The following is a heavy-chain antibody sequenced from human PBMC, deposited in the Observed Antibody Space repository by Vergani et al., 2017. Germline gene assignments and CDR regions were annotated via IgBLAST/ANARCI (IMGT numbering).Heavy chain of an antibody. CDR3: AGQVRVDIVANYYYYMDV. V-gene: IGHV3-21*01. CDR2: ISSSSSYI. CDR1: GFTFSSYS. D-gene: IGHD2-15*01. J-gene: IGHJ6*03. Sequence: EVQLLESGGGLVQPGGSLRLSCAASGFTFSSYSMNWVRQAPGKGLEWVSSISSSSSYIYYADSVKGRFTISRDNAKNSLYLQMNSLRAEATAVYYCAGQVRVDIVANYYYYMDVWGKGTTVTVSS.